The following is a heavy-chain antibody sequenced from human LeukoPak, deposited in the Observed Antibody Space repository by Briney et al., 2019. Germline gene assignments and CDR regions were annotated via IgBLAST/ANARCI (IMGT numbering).Heavy chain of an antibody. V-gene: IGHV3-30*04. Sequence: GGSLRLSCAASGFTFSSYAMHWVRQAPGKGLEWVAVISYDGSNKYYADSVKGRFTISRDNSKNTLYLQMNSLRAEDTAVYYCARGVIAAVGPEDYYYYMDVWGKGTTVTVSS. D-gene: IGHD6-13*01. J-gene: IGHJ6*03. CDR1: GFTFSSYA. CDR2: ISYDGSNK. CDR3: ARGVIAAVGPEDYYYYMDV.